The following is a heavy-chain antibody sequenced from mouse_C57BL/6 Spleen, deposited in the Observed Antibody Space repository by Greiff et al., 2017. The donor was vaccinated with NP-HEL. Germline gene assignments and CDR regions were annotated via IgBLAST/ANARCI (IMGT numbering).Heavy chain of an antibody. Sequence: QVQLQQPGAELVKPGASVKLSCKASGYTFTSYWMQWVKQRPGQGLEWIGEIDPSDSYTNYNQKFKGKATLTVDTSSSTAYMQLSSLTSEDSAFYYCAGGGAYWGQGTLVTVSA. CDR1: GYTFTSYW. CDR3: AGGGAY. J-gene: IGHJ3*01. CDR2: IDPSDSYT. V-gene: IGHV1-50*01.